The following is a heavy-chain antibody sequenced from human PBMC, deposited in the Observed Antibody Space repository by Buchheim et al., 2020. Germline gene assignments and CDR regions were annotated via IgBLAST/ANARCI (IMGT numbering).Heavy chain of an antibody. CDR1: GFTFSDHY. Sequence: EVQLVESGGGLVQPGGSLRLSCAASGFTFSDHYMDWVRQAPGKGLEWVGRTRNKANSYTTEYAASVKGRFTISRDDSNSSLYLQMNSLRAEDTAVYYCAKVSFGSDEQQLPWARGWFDPWGQGTL. J-gene: IGHJ5*02. D-gene: IGHD6-13*01. CDR2: TRNKANSYTT. CDR3: AKVSFGSDEQQLPWARGWFDP. V-gene: IGHV3-72*01.